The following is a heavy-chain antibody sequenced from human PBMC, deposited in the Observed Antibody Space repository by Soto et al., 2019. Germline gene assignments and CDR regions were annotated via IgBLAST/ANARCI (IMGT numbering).Heavy chain of an antibody. CDR1: GGTFSSYA. CDR2: IIPIFGTA. D-gene: IGHD1-1*01. CDR3: ARGYQLGSAFFAY. Sequence: QVQLVQSGAEVKKPGSSVKVSCKASGGTFSSYAISWVRQAPGQGLEWMGGIIPIFGTAHYAQKFQGRVTMTADESTGTAYMELSSLRSEDTAVYYCARGYQLGSAFFAYWGQGTLVTVTS. J-gene: IGHJ4*02. V-gene: IGHV1-69*01.